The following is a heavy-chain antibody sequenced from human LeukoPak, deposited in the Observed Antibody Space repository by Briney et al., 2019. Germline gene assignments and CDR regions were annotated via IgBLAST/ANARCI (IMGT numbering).Heavy chain of an antibody. V-gene: IGHV4-59*04. D-gene: IGHD1-14*01. CDR1: GGSISNYY. CDR3: ARLNKPGWFDP. CDR2: IFYTGNT. Sequence: PSETLSLTCTVSGGSISNYYWNWIRQPPGKGLEWIANIFYTGNTYYNPSLKSRVTISIDTSKNQFSLRLNSVTATDTAVYYCARLNKPGWFDPWGQGTLVTVSS. J-gene: IGHJ5*02.